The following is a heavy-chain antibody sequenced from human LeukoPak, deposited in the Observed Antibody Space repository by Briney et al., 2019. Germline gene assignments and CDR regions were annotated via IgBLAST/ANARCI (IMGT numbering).Heavy chain of an antibody. D-gene: IGHD1-26*01. Sequence: GASVRFSCKASGYTFINYYMRWVRQAPGQGLEWMGIINPSGGSTRYAQKFQGRVTMTRDTSTSTVYMELSSLRSEDTAVYYCARSYSGSYYAESGVDYWGQGTLVTVSS. J-gene: IGHJ4*02. CDR1: GYTFINYY. CDR2: INPSGGST. V-gene: IGHV1-46*01. CDR3: ARSYSGSYYAESGVDY.